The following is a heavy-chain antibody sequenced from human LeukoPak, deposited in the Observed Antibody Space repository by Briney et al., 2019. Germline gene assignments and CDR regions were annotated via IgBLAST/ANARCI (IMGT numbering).Heavy chain of an antibody. J-gene: IGHJ4*02. D-gene: IGHD3-10*01. CDR1: GFTFNSYV. CDR3: AKGFNYYASGSHFDS. Sequence: GGSLRLSCAASGFTFNSYVMNWVRQAPGKGLEWVSGIIGSGRSTYYADSVKGRFSISRDNSKKTVYLQMNSLRVEDTAVYFCAKGFNYYASGSHFDSWGQGTLVTVSS. V-gene: IGHV3-23*01. CDR2: IIGSGRST.